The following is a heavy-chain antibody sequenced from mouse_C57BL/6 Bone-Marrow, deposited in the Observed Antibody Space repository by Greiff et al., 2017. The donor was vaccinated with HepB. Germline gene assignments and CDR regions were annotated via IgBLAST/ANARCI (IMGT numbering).Heavy chain of an antibody. D-gene: IGHD1-1*01. J-gene: IGHJ4*01. V-gene: IGHV1-64*01. CDR1: GYTFTSYW. Sequence: VQLQESGAELVKPGASVKLSCKASGYTFTSYWMHWVKQRPGQGLEWIGMIHPNSGSTNYNEKFKSKATLTVDKSSSTAYMQLSSLTYEDSAVYYCARRRGSSYDSYYAMDYWGQGTSVTVSS. CDR3: ARRRGSSYDSYYAMDY. CDR2: IHPNSGST.